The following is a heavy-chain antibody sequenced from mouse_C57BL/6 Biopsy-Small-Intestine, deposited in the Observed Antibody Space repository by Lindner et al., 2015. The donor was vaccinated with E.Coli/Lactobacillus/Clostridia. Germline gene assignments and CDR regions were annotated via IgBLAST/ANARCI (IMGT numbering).Heavy chain of an antibody. D-gene: IGHD1-3*01. CDR2: IYPGHGNT. J-gene: IGHJ2*01. Sequence: VQLQESGPELVKPGASVKLSCKASGNTFTDYDMNWVKQRPGQGLEWIGWIYPGHGNTKYNEKFKGKATLTVDTSSSTAYMELHSLTSEDSAVYFCARHEEKWDYWGQGTTLTVSS. CDR1: GNTFTDYD. CDR3: ARHEEKWDY. V-gene: IGHV1-85*01.